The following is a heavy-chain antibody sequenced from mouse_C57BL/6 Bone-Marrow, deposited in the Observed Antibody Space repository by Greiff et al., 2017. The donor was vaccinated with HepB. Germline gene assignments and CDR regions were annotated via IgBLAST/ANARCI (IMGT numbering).Heavy chain of an antibody. D-gene: IGHD2-1*01. CDR2: ISNLAYSI. CDR3: ARRVYYGNFHWYFDV. Sequence: EVMLVESGGGLVQPGGSLKLSCAASGFTFSDYGMAWVRQAPRKGPEWVAFISNLAYSIYYADTVTGRFTISSENAKNTLYLEMSSLRSEDTAIYYCARRVYYGNFHWYFDVWGTGTTVTVSS. V-gene: IGHV5-15*01. CDR1: GFTFSDYG. J-gene: IGHJ1*03.